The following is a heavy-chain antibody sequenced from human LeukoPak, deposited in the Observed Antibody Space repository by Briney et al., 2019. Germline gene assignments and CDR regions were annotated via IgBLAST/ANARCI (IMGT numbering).Heavy chain of an antibody. CDR3: ARDFDY. CDR1: GFPFSSYW. V-gene: IGHV3-7*01. CDR2: IKQDGSKK. Sequence: GGSLRLSCVASGFPFSSYWMTWVRQAPGKGLEWVANIKQDGSKKSYVDSVKGRFTISRDNSKNTLYLQMNSLRAEDTAVYYCARDFDYWGQGTLVTVSS. J-gene: IGHJ4*02.